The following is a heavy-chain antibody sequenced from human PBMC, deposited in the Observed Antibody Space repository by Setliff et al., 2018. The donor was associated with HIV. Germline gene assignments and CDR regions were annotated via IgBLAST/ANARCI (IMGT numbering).Heavy chain of an antibody. Sequence: SETLSLTCTVSGGSISSYYWSWIRQPPGKGLEWIGYIYYSGSTNYNPSPKSRITISADTPKNQFSLKLSSVTAADTAVYYCAREGTYSGTYWVRRVASFDIWGQGTMVTVS. CDR1: GGSISSYY. CDR3: AREGTYSGTYWVRRVASFDI. V-gene: IGHV4-59*12. J-gene: IGHJ3*02. D-gene: IGHD1-26*01. CDR2: IYYSGST.